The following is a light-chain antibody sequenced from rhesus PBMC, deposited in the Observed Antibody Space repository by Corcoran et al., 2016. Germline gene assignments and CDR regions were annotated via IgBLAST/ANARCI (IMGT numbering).Light chain of an antibody. J-gene: IGKJ1*01. V-gene: IGKV1-18*01. CDR2: AAS. CDR3: QQGYNTPRT. CDR1: QGISSW. Sequence: DIQMTQSPSSLSASVGDKVTITCRASQGISSWLAWYQQKPGKAPKHLIYAASRLQSGVPSRFSGSGSGTDYTLTISSLQPEDFATYYCQQGYNTPRTFGQGTKVEIK.